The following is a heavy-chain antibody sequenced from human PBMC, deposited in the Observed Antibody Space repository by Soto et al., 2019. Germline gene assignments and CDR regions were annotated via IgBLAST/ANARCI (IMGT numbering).Heavy chain of an antibody. CDR1: GFTFSSYA. CDR2: ISYDGSNK. V-gene: IGHV3-30-3*01. CDR3: AREDYDSLTGYYGGGGAFDI. D-gene: IGHD3-9*01. Sequence: QVQLVESGGGVVQPGRSLRLSCAASGFTFSSYAMHWVRQAPGKGLEWVAVISYDGSNKYYADSVKGRFTISRDNSKNTLYLQMNSLGAEDTAVYYCAREDYDSLTGYYGGGGAFDIWGQGTMVTVSS. J-gene: IGHJ3*02.